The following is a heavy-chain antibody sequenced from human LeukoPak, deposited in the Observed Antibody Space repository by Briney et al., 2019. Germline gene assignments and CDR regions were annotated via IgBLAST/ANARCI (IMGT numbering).Heavy chain of an antibody. V-gene: IGHV3-23*01. CDR3: ARGEGDYYDSSGYYCEFDY. Sequence: GGSLRLSCAASGFTSSSYAMSWVRQAPGKGLEWVSAISGSGGSTYYADSVKGRFTISRDNSKNTLYLQMNSLRAEDTAVYYCARGEGDYYDSSGYYCEFDYWGQGTLVTVSS. D-gene: IGHD3-22*01. J-gene: IGHJ4*02. CDR1: GFTSSSYA. CDR2: ISGSGGST.